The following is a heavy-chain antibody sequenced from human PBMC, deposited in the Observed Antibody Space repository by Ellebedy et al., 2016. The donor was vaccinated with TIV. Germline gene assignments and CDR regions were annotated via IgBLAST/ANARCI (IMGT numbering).Heavy chain of an antibody. CDR1: GLTFSGYS. Sequence: PGGSLRLSCAASGLTFSGYSMSWVRQAPGQGLEWFSTISSRGDNTYYAASVKGPFTISRDNSKSTLYLQMNSLRPEDTAVYYCATMGSGWYEFGPWGQGTLVTVSS. V-gene: IGHV3-23*01. J-gene: IGHJ5*02. D-gene: IGHD6-19*01. CDR2: ISSRGDNT. CDR3: ATMGSGWYEFGP.